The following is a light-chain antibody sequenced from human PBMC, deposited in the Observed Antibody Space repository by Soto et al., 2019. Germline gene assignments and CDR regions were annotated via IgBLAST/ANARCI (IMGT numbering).Light chain of an antibody. J-gene: IGLJ2*01. V-gene: IGLV7-43*01. CDR3: LLYYGGAHLV. CDR1: TGAVTSGNY. CDR2: TTN. Sequence: QAVVTQEPSLTVSPGGTVTLTCASRTGAVTSGNYPSWFQQKPGQAPRTLIYTTNSRHSWTPARFSGSLLGGKAALTLSGVQPEVEADYYCLLYYGGAHLVFGGGTKVTVL.